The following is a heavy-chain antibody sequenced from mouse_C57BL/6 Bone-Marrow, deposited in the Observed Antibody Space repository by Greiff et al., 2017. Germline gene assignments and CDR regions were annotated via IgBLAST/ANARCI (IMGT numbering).Heavy chain of an antibody. Sequence: VQLQQSVAELVRPGASVKLSCTASGFNIKNTYMHWVKQRPEQGLEWIGRIDPANGNTKYDPKFQGKATITADTSSNTAYLQLSSLTSEDTARYYWARFSIYYDYDGDAMDYWGKGTSVTVSS. J-gene: IGHJ4*01. D-gene: IGHD2-4*01. CDR1: GFNIKNTY. CDR3: ARFSIYYDYDGDAMDY. V-gene: IGHV14-3*01. CDR2: IDPANGNT.